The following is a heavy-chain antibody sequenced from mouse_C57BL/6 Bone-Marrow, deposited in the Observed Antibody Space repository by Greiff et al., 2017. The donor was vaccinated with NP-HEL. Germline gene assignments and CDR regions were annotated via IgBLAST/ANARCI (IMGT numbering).Heavy chain of an antibody. CDR2: ISDGGSYT. V-gene: IGHV5-4*01. D-gene: IGHD3-3*01. CDR3: ARAGDGAMDY. Sequence: EVHLVESGGGLVKPGGSLKLSCAASGFTFSSYAMSWVRQTPEKRLEWVATISDGGSYTYYPDNVKGRFTISRDNAKNNLYLQMSHLKSEDTAMYYCARAGDGAMDYWGQGTSVTVSS. J-gene: IGHJ4*01. CDR1: GFTFSSYA.